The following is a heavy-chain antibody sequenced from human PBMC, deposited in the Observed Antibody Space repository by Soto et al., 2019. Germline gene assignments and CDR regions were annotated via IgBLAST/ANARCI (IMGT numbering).Heavy chain of an antibody. Sequence: PSETLSLTCTVSGGSISSGGYYWTWIRQHPGKGLEWIGYIYYSGITYYNPSLKSRVTISVDTSMNHFSLKLNSVTAADTAVYYCARTRVAAAGKGDWFDSWGQGNLVPVSS. CDR3: ARTRVAAAGKGDWFDS. CDR1: GGSISSGGYY. J-gene: IGHJ5*01. D-gene: IGHD6-13*01. V-gene: IGHV4-30-4*08. CDR2: IYYSGIT.